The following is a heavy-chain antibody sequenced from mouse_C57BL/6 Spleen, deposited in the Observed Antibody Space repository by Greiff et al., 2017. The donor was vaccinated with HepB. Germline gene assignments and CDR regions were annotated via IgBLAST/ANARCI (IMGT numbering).Heavy chain of an antibody. J-gene: IGHJ2*01. CDR2: IYPGDGDT. V-gene: IGHV1-82*01. CDR1: GYAFSSSW. CDR3: AGGPPYYVDY. Sequence: VQLQESGPELVKPGASVKISCKASGYAFSSSWMNWVKQRPGKGLEWIGRIYPGDGDTNYNGKFKGKATLTADKSSSTAYMQLSSLTSEDSAVYFCAGGPPYYVDYWGEGTTPTVSS.